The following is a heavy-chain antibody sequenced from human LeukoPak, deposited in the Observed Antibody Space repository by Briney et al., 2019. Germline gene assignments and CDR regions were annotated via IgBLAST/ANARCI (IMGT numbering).Heavy chain of an antibody. CDR2: IRSKAYGGTT. CDR3: TRYFTVVVAATLDV. CDR1: GFTFGDYA. J-gene: IGHJ6*04. Sequence: GGSLRLSCTASGFTFGDYAMSWFRQAPGKGLEWVGFIRSKAYGGTTEYVASVKGRFTISRDDSKSIAYLQMNSLKTEDTAVYYCTRYFTVVVAATLDVWGKGTTVTVSS. V-gene: IGHV3-49*03. D-gene: IGHD2-15*01.